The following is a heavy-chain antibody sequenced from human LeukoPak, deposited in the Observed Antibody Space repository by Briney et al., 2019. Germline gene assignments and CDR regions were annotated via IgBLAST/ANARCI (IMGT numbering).Heavy chain of an antibody. D-gene: IGHD1-1*01. J-gene: IGHJ4*02. CDR2: ISPYNGNT. CDR3: ARDPGWDYYFDY. V-gene: IGHV1-18*01. CDR1: GYTFTTYG. Sequence: ASVKVSCKASGYTFTTYGISWVRQAPGQGFEWMGWISPYNGNTNYAQNLQGRVTMTTDTSTSTAYMELRSLRSDDTAVYYCARDPGWDYYFDYWGQGTLVTVSS.